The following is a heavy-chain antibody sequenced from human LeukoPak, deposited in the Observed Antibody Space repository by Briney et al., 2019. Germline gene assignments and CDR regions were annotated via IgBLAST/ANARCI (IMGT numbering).Heavy chain of an antibody. CDR1: GGTFSSYA. J-gene: IGHJ4*02. CDR3: ARGGVGAEGYFDY. V-gene: IGHV1-69*13. Sequence: GASVKVSCKASGGTFSSYAISWVRQAPGQGLEWMGGIIPIFGTANYAQKFQGRVTITADESTSTAYMELSSLRSEDTAVYYCARGGVGAEGYFDYWGQGTLVTVSS. D-gene: IGHD1-26*01. CDR2: IIPIFGTA.